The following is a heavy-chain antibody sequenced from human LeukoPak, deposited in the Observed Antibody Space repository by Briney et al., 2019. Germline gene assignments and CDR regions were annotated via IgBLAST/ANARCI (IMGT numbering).Heavy chain of an antibody. CDR1: GGSISSYY. J-gene: IGHJ5*02. V-gene: IGHV4-59*12. Sequence: NSSETLSLTCTVSGGSISSYYWSWIRQPPGKGLEWIGYIYYSGSTNYNPSLKSRVTISVDTSKNQFSLKLSSVTAADTAVYYCAREEKTHNWFDPWGQGTLVTVSS. CDR3: AREEKTHNWFDP. CDR2: IYYSGST.